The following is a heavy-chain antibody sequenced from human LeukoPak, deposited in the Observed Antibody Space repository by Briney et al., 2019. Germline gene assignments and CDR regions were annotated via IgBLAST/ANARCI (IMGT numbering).Heavy chain of an antibody. Sequence: PGESLKISFQVSGDTFTKYWIAWVRRVPGKGMEWVGIINPVDAEIIYTPSFQCQVTISPDKSPTTVYLDWTSLRTSDTAIYYCARRLYQLPRLRDWFHLWPQGPLLSVFS. V-gene: IGHV5-51*01. J-gene: IGHJ5*02. CDR3: ARRLYQLPRLRDWFHL. CDR2: INPVDAEI. D-gene: IGHD1-7*01. CDR1: GDTFTKYW.